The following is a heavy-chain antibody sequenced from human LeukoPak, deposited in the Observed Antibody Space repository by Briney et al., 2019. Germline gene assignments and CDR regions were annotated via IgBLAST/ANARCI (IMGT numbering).Heavy chain of an antibody. CDR2: IKSKTDGGTI. J-gene: IGHJ4*02. CDR3: TTDRGWLQTV. D-gene: IGHD5-24*01. CDR1: GFPFPNAW. V-gene: IGHV3-15*01. Sequence: GGSLRLSCAASGFPFPNAWMSWARQAPGKGLGWVGRIKSKTDGGTIDYASPVKGRFTISRDDSTNTLYLQMSSLKTEDTAVYYCTTDRGWLQTVWGQGTQVTVSS.